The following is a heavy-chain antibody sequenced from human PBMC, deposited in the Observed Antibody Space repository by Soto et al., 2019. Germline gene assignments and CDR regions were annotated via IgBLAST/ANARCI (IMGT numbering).Heavy chain of an antibody. CDR2: ISGSGGST. Sequence: EVQLLESGGGLVQPGGSLRLSCAASGFTFSSYAMSWVRQAPGQGLEWVSAISGSGGSTYYADSVKGRFTISRDNSKNTLYLQMNSLRAEDTAVYYCAKDHEWSGTEFDYWGQGTLVTVSS. D-gene: IGHD1-7*01. J-gene: IGHJ4*02. CDR3: AKDHEWSGTEFDY. V-gene: IGHV3-23*01. CDR1: GFTFSSYA.